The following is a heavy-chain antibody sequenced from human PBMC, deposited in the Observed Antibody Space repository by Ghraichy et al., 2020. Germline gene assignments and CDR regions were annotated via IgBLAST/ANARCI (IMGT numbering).Heavy chain of an antibody. D-gene: IGHD3-22*01. CDR3: ARDGDYYDSSGHDALDI. CDR2: ISGYNGNT. V-gene: IGHV1-18*01. Sequence: ASVKVSCKASGYTFTSYGFSWVRQAPGQGLEWMGWISGYNGNTNYAQRLQGRVTMTTDTSTTTAYMELRSLRSDDTAVYYCARDGDYYDSSGHDALDIWGQGTMVTVSS. CDR1: GYTFTSYG. J-gene: IGHJ3*02.